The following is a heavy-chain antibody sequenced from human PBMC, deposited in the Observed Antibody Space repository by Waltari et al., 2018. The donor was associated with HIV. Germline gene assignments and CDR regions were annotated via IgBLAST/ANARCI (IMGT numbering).Heavy chain of an antibody. CDR2: AIPMFGTT. D-gene: IGHD3-3*01. J-gene: IGHJ5*01. CDR1: GGAFVSHS. Sequence: QVHLVQSGAEVKKPGSSVKVSGKASGGAFVSHSFKWMRQAPGQGLEWMGRAIPMFGTTNYARKFQGRVTITADKSTTTAYMELNGLRRDDTAVYYCASARETMGVDFDSWGQGTLVTVS. CDR3: ASARETMGVDFDS. V-gene: IGHV1-69*08.